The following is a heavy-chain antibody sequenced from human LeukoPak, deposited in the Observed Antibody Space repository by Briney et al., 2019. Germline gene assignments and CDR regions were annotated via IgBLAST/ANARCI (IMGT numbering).Heavy chain of an antibody. V-gene: IGHV4-31*03. CDR2: IYYSGST. J-gene: IGHJ6*02. D-gene: IGHD4-11*01. CDR3: ARATHKFYYGMDV. Sequence: SETLSLTCTVSGGSISSGGYYWSWIRQHPGKGLEWIGYIYYSGSTYYNPSLKSRVTISVDTSKNQFSLKLSSVTAADTAVYYCARATHKFYYGMDVWGQGTTVTVSS. CDR1: GGSISSGGYY.